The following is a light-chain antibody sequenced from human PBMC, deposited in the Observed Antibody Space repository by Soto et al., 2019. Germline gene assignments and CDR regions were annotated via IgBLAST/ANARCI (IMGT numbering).Light chain of an antibody. CDR1: QSVNSN. J-gene: IGKJ1*01. CDR3: QQYDSWPT. CDR2: AAS. V-gene: IGKV3-15*01. Sequence: EIVMTQSPATLSVSPGERATLSCRASQSVNSNLAWYQQKPGQAPRLLMSAASTRATGVPARFSGSGSGTEFTLTISRLQSEDFALYYCQQYDSWPTFGQGTKVEIK.